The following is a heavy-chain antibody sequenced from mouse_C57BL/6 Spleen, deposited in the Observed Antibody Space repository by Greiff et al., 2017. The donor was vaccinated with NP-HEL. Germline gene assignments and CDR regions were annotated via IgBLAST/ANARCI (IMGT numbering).Heavy chain of an antibody. Sequence: EVKLMESGGDLVKPGGSLKLSCAASGFTFSSYGMSWVRQTPDKRLEWVATISRGGSYTYYPDSVKGRFTISRDNAKNTLYMQLSSLTSEDTAMYYGARFYYDYEGYFDYWGQGTTLTVSS. CDR1: GFTFSSYG. V-gene: IGHV5-6*01. J-gene: IGHJ2*01. CDR2: ISRGGSYT. CDR3: ARFYYDYEGYFDY. D-gene: IGHD2-4*01.